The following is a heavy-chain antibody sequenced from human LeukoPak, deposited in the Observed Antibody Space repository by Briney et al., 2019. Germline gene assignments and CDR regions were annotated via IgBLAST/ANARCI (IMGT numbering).Heavy chain of an antibody. CDR2: IYYSGST. D-gene: IGHD4-17*01. J-gene: IGHJ4*02. CDR3: ARLGGATVTTHNFDY. V-gene: IGHV4-30-4*08. CDR1: GGSISSGDYY. Sequence: SETLSLTCTVSGGSISSGDYYWSWIRQPPGKGLEWIGYIYYSGSTYYNPSLKSRVTISVDTSKNQFSLKLSSVTAADTAVYYRARLGGATVTTHNFDYWGQGTLVTVSS.